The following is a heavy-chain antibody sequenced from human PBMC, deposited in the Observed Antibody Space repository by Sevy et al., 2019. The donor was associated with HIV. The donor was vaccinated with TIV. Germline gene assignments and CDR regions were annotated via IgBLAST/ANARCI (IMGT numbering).Heavy chain of an antibody. CDR2: IWSDGNKK. CDR1: GFTFSNYG. CDR3: ARGPLRYCTSTSCYEGDYYYYGMDV. J-gene: IGHJ6*02. D-gene: IGHD2-2*01. V-gene: IGHV3-33*01. Sequence: GGSLRLSCAASGFTFSNYGIHWVRQPPGKGLEWVAVIWSDGNKKYYADSVKGRFTTSRDNSKNTLFLQMNSLRAEDTAVYYCARGPLRYCTSTSCYEGDYYYYGMDVWGQGTTVTVSS.